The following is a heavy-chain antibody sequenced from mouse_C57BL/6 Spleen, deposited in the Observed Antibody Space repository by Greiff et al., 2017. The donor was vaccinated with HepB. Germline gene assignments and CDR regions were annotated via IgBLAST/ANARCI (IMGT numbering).Heavy chain of an antibody. V-gene: IGHV3-6*01. D-gene: IGHD2-1*01. CDR3: AREDPHYGNYDY. Sequence: EVKLMESGPGLVKPSQSLSLTCSVTGYSITSGYYWNWIRQFPGNKLEWMGYISYDGSNNYNPSLKNRISITRDTSKNQFFLKLNSVTTEDTATYYCAREDPHYGNYDYWGQGTTLTVSS. CDR1: GYSITSGYY. CDR2: ISYDGSN. J-gene: IGHJ2*01.